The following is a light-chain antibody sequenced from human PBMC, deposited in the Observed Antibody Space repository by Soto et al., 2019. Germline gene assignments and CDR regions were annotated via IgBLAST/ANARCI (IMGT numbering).Light chain of an antibody. CDR2: DAS. J-gene: IGKJ4*01. V-gene: IGKV1-33*01. CDR1: QDISNY. Sequence: DVQINQSPSTLSASVGDRVTITCQASQDISNYLNWYQQKPGKAPKLLIYDASNLETGVPSRFSGSGSGTDFTFTISSLQPEDIATYYCQQYDNRVTFGGGTKVDI. CDR3: QQYDNRVT.